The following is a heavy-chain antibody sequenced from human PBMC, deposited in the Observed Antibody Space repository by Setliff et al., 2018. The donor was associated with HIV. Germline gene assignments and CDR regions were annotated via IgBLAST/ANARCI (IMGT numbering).Heavy chain of an antibody. CDR2: ISAYNGNT. CDR1: GYTFTSYG. D-gene: IGHD5-12*01. Sequence: GASVKVSCKASGYTFTSYGISWVRQAPGQGLEWMGWISAYNGNTNYAQKLQGRVTMTTDTSTSTAYMELRSLRSDDTAVYYCARDAPEPSYGGSQVCWGQGTLVTVSS. J-gene: IGHJ4*02. V-gene: IGHV1-18*01. CDR3: ARDAPEPSYGGSQVC.